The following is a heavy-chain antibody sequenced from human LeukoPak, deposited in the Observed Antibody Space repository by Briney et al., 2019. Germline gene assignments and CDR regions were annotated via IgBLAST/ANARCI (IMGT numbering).Heavy chain of an antibody. Sequence: QPGRSLRLSCAASGFTFSTYAMHWVRQAPGKGLEWVAVILYDGINQYYADSVKGRFTISRDNSRNTLYLQMNSLKVEDTAVYYCARLQQPYGFSIWGQGTMVTVSS. D-gene: IGHD6-13*01. J-gene: IGHJ3*02. CDR3: ARLQQPYGFSI. CDR1: GFTFSTYA. CDR2: ILYDGINQ. V-gene: IGHV3-30-3*01.